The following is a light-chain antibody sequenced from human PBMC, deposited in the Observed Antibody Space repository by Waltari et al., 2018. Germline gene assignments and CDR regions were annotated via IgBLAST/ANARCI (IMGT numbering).Light chain of an antibody. CDR1: RSVSFK. CDR3: QQYNNWPLT. J-gene: IGKJ4*01. Sequence: VLMTQDPATRSVSQGEGATPSCWSSRSVSFKLAWYQQKPGQAPRLLIYGASTRATGVPARFSGGGSGTEFTLTITRLQSEDFSVYSCQQYNNWPLTFGVGTKVEIK. V-gene: IGKV3-15*01. CDR2: GAS.